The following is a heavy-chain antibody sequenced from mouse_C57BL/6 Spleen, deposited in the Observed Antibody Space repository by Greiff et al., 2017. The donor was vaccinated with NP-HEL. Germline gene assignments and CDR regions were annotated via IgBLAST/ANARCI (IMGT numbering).Heavy chain of an antibody. Sequence: EVQLQQSGPELVKPGASVKISCKASGYTFTDYYMNWVKQSHGKSLEWIGDINPNNGGTSYNQQFKGKATLTVDKSSSTAYMELRSLTSEDSAVYYCARSVFYYFDYWGQGTTLTVSS. CDR1: GYTFTDYY. CDR3: ARSVFYYFDY. D-gene: IGHD6-2*01. V-gene: IGHV1-26*01. J-gene: IGHJ2*01. CDR2: INPNNGGT.